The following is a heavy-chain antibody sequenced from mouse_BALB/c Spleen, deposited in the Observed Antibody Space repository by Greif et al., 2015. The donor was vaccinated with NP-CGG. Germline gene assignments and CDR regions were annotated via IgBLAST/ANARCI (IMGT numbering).Heavy chain of an antibody. CDR1: GYTFTSYV. CDR2: INPYNDGT. Sequence: VQLQQSGPELVKPGASVKMSCKASGYTFTSYVMHWVKQKPGQGLGWIGYINPYNDGTKYNEKFKGKATLTSDKSSSTAYMELSSLTSEDSAVYYYARKFITAATFDYWGQGTTLTVSS. CDR3: ARKFITAATFDY. J-gene: IGHJ2*01. D-gene: IGHD1-2*01. V-gene: IGHV1-14*01.